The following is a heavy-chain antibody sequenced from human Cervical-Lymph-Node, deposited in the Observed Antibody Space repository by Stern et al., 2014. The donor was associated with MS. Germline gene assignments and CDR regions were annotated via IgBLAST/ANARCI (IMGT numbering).Heavy chain of an antibody. J-gene: IGHJ4*02. Sequence: QVQLVQSGAEVKKPGSSVKVACKASGGTFSSYTISWVRQAPGQGIEGMGRIIPILGIANYAQKFQGRVTITADKSTSTAYMELSSLRSEDTAVYYCASYYDSSTRVDYWGQGTLVTVSS. CDR2: IIPILGIA. CDR1: GGTFSSYT. V-gene: IGHV1-69*02. D-gene: IGHD3-22*01. CDR3: ASYYDSSTRVDY.